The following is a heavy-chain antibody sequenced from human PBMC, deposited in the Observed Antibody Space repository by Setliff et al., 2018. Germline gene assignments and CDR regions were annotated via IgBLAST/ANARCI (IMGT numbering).Heavy chain of an antibody. CDR1: GYTFTGYY. D-gene: IGHD2-15*01. CDR3: ARGGNPPYDAFDI. J-gene: IGHJ3*02. V-gene: IGHV1-2*02. Sequence: ASVKVSCKASGYTFTGYYMHWVRQAPGQGLEWMGWINPNSGGTDYAQKFQGRVTITTDESTSTAYMELSSLRSEDTAVYYCARGGNPPYDAFDIWGQGTMVTVSS. CDR2: INPNSGGT.